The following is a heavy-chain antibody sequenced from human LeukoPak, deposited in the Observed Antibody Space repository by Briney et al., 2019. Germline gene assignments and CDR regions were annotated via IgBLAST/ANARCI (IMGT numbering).Heavy chain of an antibody. CDR3: TRGIPRHRNFDY. J-gene: IGHJ4*02. CDR1: GFTFSSYN. CDR2: IRSKAYGGTT. D-gene: IGHD2-21*01. V-gene: IGHV3-49*04. Sequence: GGSLRLSCAASGFTFSSYNMNWVRQAPGKGLEWVGFIRSKAYGGTTEYAASVKGRFTISRDDSKSIAYLQMNSLKTEDTAVYYCTRGIPRHRNFDYWGQGTLVTVSS.